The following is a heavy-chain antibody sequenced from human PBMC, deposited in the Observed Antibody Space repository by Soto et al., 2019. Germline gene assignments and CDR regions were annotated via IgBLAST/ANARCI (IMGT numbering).Heavy chain of an antibody. CDR1: GGSFSGYY. D-gene: IGHD6-6*01. J-gene: IGHJ6*03. CDR2: INHSGST. Sequence: QVQLQQWGAGLLKPSETLSLTCAVYGGSFSGYYWSWIRQPPGKGLEWIGEINHSGSTNYNPSLKRRVTISVDTSKNQFSLKLSSVTAADTAVYYCARLAASIAARPSYYYYYMDVWGKGTTVTVSS. CDR3: ARLAASIAARPSYYYYYMDV. V-gene: IGHV4-34*01.